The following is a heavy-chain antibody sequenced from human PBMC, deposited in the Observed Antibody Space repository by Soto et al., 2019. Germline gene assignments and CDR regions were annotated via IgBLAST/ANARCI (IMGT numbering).Heavy chain of an antibody. D-gene: IGHD3-3*01. CDR3: ARLITIFGVVIDNPDY. J-gene: IGHJ4*02. Sequence: GESLKIPCKGSGYSFTSYWISWVRQMPGKGLEWMGIIYPGDSDTRYSPSFQGQVTISADKSISTAYLQWSSLKASDTAMYYCARLITIFGVVIDNPDYWGQGTLVTVSS. CDR1: GYSFTSYW. CDR2: IYPGDSDT. V-gene: IGHV5-51*01.